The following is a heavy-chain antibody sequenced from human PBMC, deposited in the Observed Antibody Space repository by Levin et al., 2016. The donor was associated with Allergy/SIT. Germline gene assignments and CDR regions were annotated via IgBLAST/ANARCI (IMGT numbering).Heavy chain of an antibody. CDR2: IYYSGST. CDR3: ARDHACSSTSCDVQGII. CDR1: GGSISSSSYY. J-gene: IGHJ3*02. V-gene: IGHV4-61*01. D-gene: IGHD2-2*01. Sequence: SETLSLTCTVSGGSISSSSYYWGWIRQPPGKGLEWIGYIYYSGSTNYNPSLKSRVTISVDTSKNQFSLKLSSVTAADTAVYYCARDHACSSTSCDVQGIIWGQGTMVTVSS.